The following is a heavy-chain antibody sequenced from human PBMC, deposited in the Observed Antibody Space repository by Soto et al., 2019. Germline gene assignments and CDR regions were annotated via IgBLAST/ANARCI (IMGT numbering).Heavy chain of an antibody. Sequence: PSETLALTCADYGGSFSGYYWSWIRQPPGKGLEWIGEINHSGSTNYNPSLKSRVTISVDTSKNQFSLKLSSVTAADTAVYYCARGYRAAVYRSSWYRWFAPWGQGTLVTV. J-gene: IGHJ5*02. CDR1: GGSFSGYY. CDR3: ARGYRAAVYRSSWYRWFAP. V-gene: IGHV4-34*01. D-gene: IGHD6-13*01. CDR2: INHSGST.